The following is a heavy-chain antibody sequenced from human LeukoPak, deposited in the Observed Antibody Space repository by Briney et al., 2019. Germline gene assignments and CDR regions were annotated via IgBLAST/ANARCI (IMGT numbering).Heavy chain of an antibody. CDR2: IDYSGST. J-gene: IGHJ4*02. V-gene: IGHV4-59*01. Sequence: SETLSLTCTVSGGSIRGSFWNWIRQPPGKGLEWIGYIDYSGSTNYNPSLRGRVTISIDTSQNQFSMQLTSVTAADTAVYYCARCGEGEWGATNYWGQGTLVTVSS. D-gene: IGHD1-26*01. CDR3: ARCGEGEWGATNY. CDR1: GGSIRGSF.